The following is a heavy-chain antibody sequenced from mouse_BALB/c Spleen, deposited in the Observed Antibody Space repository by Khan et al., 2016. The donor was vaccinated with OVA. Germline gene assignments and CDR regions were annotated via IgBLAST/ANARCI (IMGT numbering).Heavy chain of an antibody. CDR3: ARSLPGYAMDY. CDR1: GYTFSNSW. V-gene: IGHV1-87*01. CDR2: IYPGDGDT. J-gene: IGHJ4*01. Sequence: QVQLQQSGAELARPGASVKLSCKASGYTFSNSWMQWVKQRPGQGLEWIGAIYPGDGDTRYTQKFKDKATLTADKSSRTAYMQLSSLTSEDSAVFYCARSLPGYAMDYWGQGTSVTVSS.